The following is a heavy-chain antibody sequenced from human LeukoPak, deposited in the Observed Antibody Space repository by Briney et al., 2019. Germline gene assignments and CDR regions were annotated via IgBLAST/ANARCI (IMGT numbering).Heavy chain of an antibody. CDR1: GYTFTGYY. CDR3: ARDSIAVASRYMDV. J-gene: IGHJ6*03. D-gene: IGHD6-19*01. V-gene: IGHV1-2*02. Sequence: ASVKVSCKASGYTFTGYYMHWVRQAPGQGLEWMGWINPNSGGTNYAQRFQGRVTMTRDTSISTAYMELSRLRSDDTAVYYCARDSIAVASRYMDVWGKGTTVTISS. CDR2: INPNSGGT.